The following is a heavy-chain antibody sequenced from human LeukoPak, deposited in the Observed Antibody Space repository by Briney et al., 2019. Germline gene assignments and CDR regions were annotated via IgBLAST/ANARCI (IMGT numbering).Heavy chain of an antibody. CDR2: ISGSGGST. D-gene: IGHD4-17*01. V-gene: IGHV3-23*01. Sequence: GGSLRLSCAASGFTFSSYWMHWVRQAPGKGLEWVSAISGSGGSTYYADSVKGRFTISRDNSKNTLHLQMNSLRAEDTAVYYCAKDPSSFTVTGEFDYWGQGTLVTVSS. CDR3: AKDPSSFTVTGEFDY. J-gene: IGHJ4*02. CDR1: GFTFSSYW.